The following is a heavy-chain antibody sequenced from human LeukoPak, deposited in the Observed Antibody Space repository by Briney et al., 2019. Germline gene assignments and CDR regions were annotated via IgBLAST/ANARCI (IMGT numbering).Heavy chain of an antibody. Sequence: ASVKVSCKASGYTLTSYDINWVRQATGQGLEWMGWMNPNSGNTGYAQKFQGRVTITRNTSISTAYMELSSLRSEDTAVYYCARTGVYYSNPGEFDYWGQGTLVTVSS. V-gene: IGHV1-8*03. D-gene: IGHD4-11*01. CDR1: GYTLTSYD. CDR3: ARTGVYYSNPGEFDY. CDR2: MNPNSGNT. J-gene: IGHJ4*02.